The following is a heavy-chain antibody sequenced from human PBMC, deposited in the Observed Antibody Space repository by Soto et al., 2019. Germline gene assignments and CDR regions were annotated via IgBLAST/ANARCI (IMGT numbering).Heavy chain of an antibody. Sequence: PSETLSLTCTVSGDSVNSGTYYWSWIRQPPGKGLEWIGYIYHSGSTYYNPSLKSRVTISVDTSNNQFSLKLSSVTAADTAVYYCARASYDSSTYYLDYWGQGTLVTVSS. V-gene: IGHV4-30-2*05. J-gene: IGHJ4*02. CDR1: GDSVNSGTYY. CDR2: IYHSGST. D-gene: IGHD3-22*01. CDR3: ARASYDSSTYYLDY.